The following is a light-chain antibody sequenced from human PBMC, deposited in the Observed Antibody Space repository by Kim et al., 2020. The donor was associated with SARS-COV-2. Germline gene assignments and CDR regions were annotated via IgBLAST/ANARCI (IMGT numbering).Light chain of an antibody. V-gene: IGLV3-9*01. CDR1: NIGNKH. CDR2: KSN. CDR3: QVWDGNTAV. J-gene: IGLJ3*02. Sequence: EALRQSGKIVCGGWNIGNKHVHWYQQKAGQAPVTVIYKSNNLPSGIPERFSGSNAGNAATLTISRAQDGDEADYYCQVWDGNTAVFGGGTQLTVL.